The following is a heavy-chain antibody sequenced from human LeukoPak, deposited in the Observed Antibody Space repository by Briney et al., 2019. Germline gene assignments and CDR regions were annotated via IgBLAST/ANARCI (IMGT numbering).Heavy chain of an antibody. Sequence: PGGSLRLSCAASGFTFSSYGMHWVRQAPGKGLEWVAFIRYDGSNKYYADSVKGRFTISRDNSKNTLYLQMNSLRAEDTAVYYCAREVWSGSYYDYWGQGTLVTVSS. V-gene: IGHV3-30*02. CDR2: IRYDGSNK. D-gene: IGHD1-26*01. CDR3: AREVWSGSYYDY. CDR1: GFTFSSYG. J-gene: IGHJ4*02.